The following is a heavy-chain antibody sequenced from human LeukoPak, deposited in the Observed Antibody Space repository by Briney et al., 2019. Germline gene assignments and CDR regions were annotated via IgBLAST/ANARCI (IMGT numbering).Heavy chain of an antibody. Sequence: GGSLRLSCAASGFTFSSHGMHWVRQAPGKGLEWVAVIWNDGGNTYYADSVKGRFTISRDNSKNTLHLQMNSLRAEDTAVYYCARDRGSRWFGPVDYWGLGTLVTVSS. J-gene: IGHJ4*02. CDR3: ARDRGSRWFGPVDY. CDR2: IWNDGGNT. D-gene: IGHD6-13*01. CDR1: GFTFSSHG. V-gene: IGHV3-33*01.